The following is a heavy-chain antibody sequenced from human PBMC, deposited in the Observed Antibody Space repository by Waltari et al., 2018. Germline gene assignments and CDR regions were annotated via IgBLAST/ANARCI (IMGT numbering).Heavy chain of an antibody. Sequence: QLQLQESGPGLVKPSATLSLTCPVSGGSISSSSYYWGWIRQPPGKGLEWIGSIYYSGSTYYNPSLKSQVTISVDTSKNQFSLKLSSVTAADTAVYYCARDRRQYQLPTDFDYWGQGTLVTVSS. V-gene: IGHV4-39*07. CDR1: GGSISSSSYY. CDR2: IYYSGST. J-gene: IGHJ4*02. D-gene: IGHD2-2*01. CDR3: ARDRRQYQLPTDFDY.